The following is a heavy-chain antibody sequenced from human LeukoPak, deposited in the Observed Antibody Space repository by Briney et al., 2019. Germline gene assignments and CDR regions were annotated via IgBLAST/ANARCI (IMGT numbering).Heavy chain of an antibody. Sequence: SETLSLTCAVSGYSISSGYYWGWIRQPPGKGLEWIGSIYHSGSTYYNPSLKSRVTISVDTSKNQFSLKLSSVTAADTAVYYCVRESRSSGWYNWFDPWGQGTLVTVSS. V-gene: IGHV4-38-2*01. D-gene: IGHD6-19*01. CDR2: IYHSGST. CDR3: VRESRSSGWYNWFDP. J-gene: IGHJ5*02. CDR1: GYSISSGYY.